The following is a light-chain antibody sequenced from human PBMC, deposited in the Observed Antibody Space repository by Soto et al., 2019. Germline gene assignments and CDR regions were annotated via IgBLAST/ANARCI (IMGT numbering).Light chain of an antibody. J-gene: IGKJ5*01. V-gene: IGKV1-12*01. CDR1: QNVRSW. Sequence: DTQMTQSPSSVSASVGDRVTITCRASQNVRSWLAWYQQKPGEAPKLLIYSTSTLQSGVPPRFSGSGSGTDFTLTISGLQPEDFATYYCQQAAGFPTTFGQGTRLE. CDR2: STS. CDR3: QQAAGFPTT.